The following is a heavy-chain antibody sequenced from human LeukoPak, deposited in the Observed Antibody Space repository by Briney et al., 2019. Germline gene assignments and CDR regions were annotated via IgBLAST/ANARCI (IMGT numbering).Heavy chain of an antibody. CDR3: ARGFLGYCSSTSCYGSGNWFDP. Sequence: SETLSLSCAVYGGSFSGYYWSWIRQPPGKGLEWIGEINHSGSTNYNPSLKSRVTISVDTSKNQFSLKLSSVTAADTAAYYCARGFLGYCSSTSCYGSGNWFDPWGQGTLVTVSS. D-gene: IGHD2-2*01. J-gene: IGHJ5*02. CDR2: INHSGST. CDR1: GGSFSGYY. V-gene: IGHV4-34*01.